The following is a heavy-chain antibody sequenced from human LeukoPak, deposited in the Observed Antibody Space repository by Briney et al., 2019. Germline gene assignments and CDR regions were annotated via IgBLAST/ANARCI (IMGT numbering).Heavy chain of an antibody. D-gene: IGHD6-19*01. CDR1: GFTFSNYW. Sequence: PGGSLRLSCAASGFTFSNYWMSWVRQAPGKGLEWVANIKEDGSAKYYVDSIKGRFTISRDNAKNSLYLQMNSLRAEDMALYYCARGVYSSGWYDAFDIWGQGTMVTVSS. CDR3: ARGVYSSGWYDAFDI. CDR2: IKEDGSAK. J-gene: IGHJ3*02. V-gene: IGHV3-7*03.